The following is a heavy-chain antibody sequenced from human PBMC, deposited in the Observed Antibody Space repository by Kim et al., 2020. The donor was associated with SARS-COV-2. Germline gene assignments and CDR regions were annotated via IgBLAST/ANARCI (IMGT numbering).Heavy chain of an antibody. CDR3: AKDSGNTIFADY. Sequence: GGSLRLSCAASGITFSSYGMHWVRQAPGKGLEWMADISYDGSNKYYADSVKGRFTISRDNSKNTLYLQMNSLRAEDTAVYYCAKDSGNTIFADYWGQGTLVTVSS. D-gene: IGHD3-3*01. J-gene: IGHJ4*02. CDR2: ISYDGSNK. V-gene: IGHV3-30*18. CDR1: GITFSSYG.